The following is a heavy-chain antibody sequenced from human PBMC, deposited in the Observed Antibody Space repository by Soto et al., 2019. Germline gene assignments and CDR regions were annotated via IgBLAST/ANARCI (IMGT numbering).Heavy chain of an antibody. Sequence: QVQLQESGPGLVKPSGTLSLTCGVSGASVSSSKWWTWVRQSPGKGLEWIGEIHHSGSTKYNPSLKSRVTISLDKVKNQFSLELKSVTAGDTALYYCASEVTDEVYEMLRYYGLDVWGQGTTVTVSS. CDR3: ASEVTDEVYEMLRYYGLDV. J-gene: IGHJ6*02. D-gene: IGHD5-12*01. CDR2: IHHSGST. CDR1: GASVSSSKW. V-gene: IGHV4-4*02.